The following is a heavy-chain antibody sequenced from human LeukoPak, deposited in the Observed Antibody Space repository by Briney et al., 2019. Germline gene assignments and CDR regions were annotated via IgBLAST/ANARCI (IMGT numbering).Heavy chain of an antibody. CDR1: GFAFSTYS. V-gene: IGHV3-21*01. Sequence: GGSLRLSCAASGFAFSTYSMNWVRQAPGKGLEWISSITSTATYIYYPDSVKGRFTISRDNTKNSLYLQMNSLRAEDTPVNFCARVAGGKFHLDYWGQGTQVTVSS. J-gene: IGHJ4*02. CDR2: ITSTATYI. CDR3: ARVAGGKFHLDY. D-gene: IGHD6-13*01.